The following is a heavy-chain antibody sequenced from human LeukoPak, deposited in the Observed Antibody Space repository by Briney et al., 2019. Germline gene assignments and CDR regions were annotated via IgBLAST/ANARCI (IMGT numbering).Heavy chain of an antibody. Sequence: GGSLRLSCVASGAASGFTFSSYSMNWVRQAPGKGLEWVSYISSSSSTIYYADSVKGRFTISRDNAKNSLYLQMNSLRAEDTAVYYCARDPHFSASGDTAMVSALNFDYWGQGTLVTVSS. D-gene: IGHD5-18*01. CDR1: GFTFSSYS. CDR2: ISSSSSTI. V-gene: IGHV3-48*01. J-gene: IGHJ4*02. CDR3: ARDPHFSASGDTAMVSALNFDY.